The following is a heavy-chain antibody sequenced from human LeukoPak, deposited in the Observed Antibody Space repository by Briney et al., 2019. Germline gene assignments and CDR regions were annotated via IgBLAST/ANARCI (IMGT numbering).Heavy chain of an antibody. Sequence: GGSLRLSCAASGFTFSSYSMNWVRQAPGKGLEWVSYISSSSSTIYYADSVKGRFTISRDNAKNSLYLQMNSLRAEDTAVYYCARGRGAYPVVTRNDYWGQGTLVTVSS. J-gene: IGHJ4*02. CDR3: ARGRGAYPVVTRNDY. CDR2: ISSSSSTI. V-gene: IGHV3-48*01. CDR1: GFTFSSYS. D-gene: IGHD4-23*01.